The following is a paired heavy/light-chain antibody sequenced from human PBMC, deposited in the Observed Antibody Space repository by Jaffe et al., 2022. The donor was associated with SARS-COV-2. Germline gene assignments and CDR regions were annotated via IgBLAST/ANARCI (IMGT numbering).Light chain of an antibody. CDR2: WAS. CDR1: QSIFHSPNRKNY. CDR3: QQYYDTPYT. Sequence: DIVMTQSPDSLAVSLGERATINCKSSQSIFHSPNRKNYLAWYQHKPGQPPKLLIYWASTRESGVPDRFSGSGSGTDFTLTIGSLQAEDVALYYCQQYYDTPYTFGQGTKLEIK. V-gene: IGKV4-1*01. J-gene: IGKJ2*01.
Heavy chain of an antibody. D-gene: IGHD3-10*01. CDR3: ARDNDVSGIGSFEN. CDR2: IHFSGRT. CDR1: GGSITSSGYY. J-gene: IGHJ4*02. Sequence: QVQLQESGPGLVKPSQTLSLTCTVSGGSITSSGYYWNWFRQHPGKGLEWIAYIHFSGRTLYNPSLASRVTISRDTSKNELSLKLISVTAADTAVYFCARDNDVSGIGSFENWGQGTLVTVSS. V-gene: IGHV4-31*03.